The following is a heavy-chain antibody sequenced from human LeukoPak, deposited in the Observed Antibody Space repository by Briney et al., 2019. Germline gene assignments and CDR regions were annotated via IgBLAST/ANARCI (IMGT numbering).Heavy chain of an antibody. J-gene: IGHJ4*02. V-gene: IGHV1-18*01. CDR1: GYTFTSYG. CDR3: ARGGWIAAAGRGGYFDY. Sequence: ASVKVSCKASGYTFTSYGISWVRQAPGQGLEWMGWISAYNGNTNYAQKLQGRVTMTTDTSTSTAYMELRSLRCDDTAVYYCARGGWIAAAGRGGYFDYWGQGTLVTVSS. CDR2: ISAYNGNT. D-gene: IGHD6-13*01.